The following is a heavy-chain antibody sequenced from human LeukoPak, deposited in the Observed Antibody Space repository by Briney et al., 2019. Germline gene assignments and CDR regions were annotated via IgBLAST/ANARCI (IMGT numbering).Heavy chain of an antibody. V-gene: IGHV4-4*07. Sequence: SETLSLTCAVYGGSISSYYWSWIRQPAGKGLEWIGRIYTSGSTNYNPSLKSRVTMSVDTSKNQFSLKLSSVTAADTAVYYCARDYLRGSFDYWGQGTLVTVSS. CDR2: IYTSGST. D-gene: IGHD5-12*01. CDR1: GGSISSYY. J-gene: IGHJ4*02. CDR3: ARDYLRGSFDY.